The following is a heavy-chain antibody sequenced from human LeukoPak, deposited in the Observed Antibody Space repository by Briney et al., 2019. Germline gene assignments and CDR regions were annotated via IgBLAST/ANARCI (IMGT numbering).Heavy chain of an antibody. D-gene: IGHD3-9*01. CDR1: GYTFTSYG. J-gene: IGHJ6*03. CDR3: AMYYDVLAGSRNMDV. Sequence: ASVNVSCKASGYTFTSYGISWVRQAPGQGLEWMGWISAYNGNTNYAQKLQGRVTMTTDASTSTAYMELRSLSSDATTVYYCAMYYDVLAGSRNMDVWGKGTTVTVSS. CDR2: ISAYNGNT. V-gene: IGHV1-18*01.